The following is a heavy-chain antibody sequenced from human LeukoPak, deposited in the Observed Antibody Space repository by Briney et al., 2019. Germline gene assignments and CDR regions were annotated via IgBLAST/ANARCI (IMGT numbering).Heavy chain of an antibody. D-gene: IGHD3-10*01. CDR2: ISPGGDIT. V-gene: IGHV3-23*01. CDR3: AKIGGRYNY. Sequence: GGSLRLSCAASGFTFSNHGMNWVRQAPGKGLEWVSGISPGGDITYYADSVQGWFTISRDNSKNTVYLQMNSLRAEDTAVYYCAKIGGRYNYWGQGTLVTVSS. J-gene: IGHJ4*02. CDR1: GFTFSNHG.